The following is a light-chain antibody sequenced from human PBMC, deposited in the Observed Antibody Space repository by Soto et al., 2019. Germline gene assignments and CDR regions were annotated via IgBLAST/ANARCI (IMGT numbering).Light chain of an antibody. Sequence: EFVLTHSPGTLSLSPGERATLSCRASQTVRNNYLAWYQKKPGQAPRLLIYGSYSRATGIPDRFSGSGSGTNFILTISRLEPEDFAVYYCQHYGTFGQGTKVDIK. CDR1: QTVRNNY. V-gene: IGKV3-20*01. CDR3: QHYGT. CDR2: GSY. J-gene: IGKJ1*01.